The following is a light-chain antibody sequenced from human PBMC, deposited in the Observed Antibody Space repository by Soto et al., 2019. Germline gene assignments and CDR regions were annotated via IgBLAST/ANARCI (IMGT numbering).Light chain of an antibody. J-gene: IGKJ3*01. CDR1: QGISNY. V-gene: IGKV1-27*01. Sequence: DIQMTQSPSSLSASVGDRVTITCRASQGISNYLAWYQQKPGKVPKLLIYAASTLHSWVPSRFSGSGAGADCTLTISSLQPEDVATYYCQKYNSAPFTFGPGNKVDIK. CDR2: AAS. CDR3: QKYNSAPFT.